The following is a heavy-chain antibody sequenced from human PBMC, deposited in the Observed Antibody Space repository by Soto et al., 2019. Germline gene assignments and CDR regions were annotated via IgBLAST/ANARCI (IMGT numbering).Heavy chain of an antibody. Sequence: EVQLLESGGGLVQPGGSLRLSCAASGFTFSSYAMSWVRQAPGKGLEWVSAISGSGGSTYYADSVKGRFTISRDNSKNTLYLQMNSLRAEDTAVYYCEKDLGVGATRDGMGAFDIWGQGTMVTVSS. CDR3: EKDLGVGATRDGMGAFDI. V-gene: IGHV3-23*01. D-gene: IGHD1-26*01. J-gene: IGHJ3*02. CDR1: GFTFSSYA. CDR2: ISGSGGST.